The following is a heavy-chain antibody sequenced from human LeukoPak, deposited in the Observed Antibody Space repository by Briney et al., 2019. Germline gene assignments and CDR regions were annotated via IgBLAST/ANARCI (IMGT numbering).Heavy chain of an antibody. V-gene: IGHV4-38-2*01. CDR3: ARPFGFGDDY. CDR1: GYSISSGYC. D-gene: IGHD3-10*01. CDR2: IYHSGST. J-gene: IGHJ4*02. Sequence: SETLSLTCAVSGYSISSGYCWGWIRQPPGKGLEWIGSIYHSGSTYYNPSLKSRVTISVDTSKNQFSLKLSSVTAADTAVYYCARPFGFGDDYWGQGTLVTVSS.